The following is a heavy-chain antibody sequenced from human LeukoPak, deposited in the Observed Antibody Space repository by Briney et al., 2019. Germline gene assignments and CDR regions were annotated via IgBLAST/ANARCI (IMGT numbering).Heavy chain of an antibody. Sequence: GGSLRPSCAASGFTFSSYWMSWVRQAPGEGLEWVANIKQDGSEKYYVDSVKGRFTISRDNAKNSLYLQMNSLRAEDTAVYYCGTWFGEFYGMDVWGQGTTVTVSS. CDR1: GFTFSSYW. J-gene: IGHJ6*02. D-gene: IGHD3-10*01. V-gene: IGHV3-7*01. CDR3: GTWFGEFYGMDV. CDR2: IKQDGSEK.